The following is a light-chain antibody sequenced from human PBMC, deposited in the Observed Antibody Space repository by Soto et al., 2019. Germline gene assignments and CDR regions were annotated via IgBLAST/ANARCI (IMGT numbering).Light chain of an antibody. J-gene: IGKJ3*01. CDR3: QQYKTT. Sequence: DIQMTQSPSTLSASIGDRVNITCRASQTSNGWLAWYQQKPGKAPKLLIHKTSSLERGVPSRFSGNGSETEFTLTISSLQTDDFATYYCQQYKTTFGPGTKVDI. CDR2: KTS. V-gene: IGKV1-5*03. CDR1: QTSNGW.